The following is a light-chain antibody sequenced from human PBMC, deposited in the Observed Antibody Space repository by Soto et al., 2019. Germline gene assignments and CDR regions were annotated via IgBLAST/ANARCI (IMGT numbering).Light chain of an antibody. CDR1: ENIDSY. CDR3: QQPYRAPYS. J-gene: IGKJ4*01. Sequence: DIQMTQSPPSLSASVGDSVTIICRATENIDSYLNWYQQKPGRAPTLIIYSASALQSGVPSRFSGSVSRTTFPLTISSLQPEDLSTYLCQQPYRAPYSFGGGT. V-gene: IGKV1-39*01. CDR2: SAS.